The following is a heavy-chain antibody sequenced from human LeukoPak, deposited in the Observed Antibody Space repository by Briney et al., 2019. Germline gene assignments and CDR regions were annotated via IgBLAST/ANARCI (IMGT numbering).Heavy chain of an antibody. CDR3: ARDWGDPGIAVQGDY. Sequence: PGGSLRLSCAASGFTFSSYSMNWVRQAPGKGLEWVSSISSSSSYIYYADSVKGRFTISRDNAKNSLYLQMNSLRAEDTAVYYCARDWGDPGIAVQGDYWGQGTLVTVSS. J-gene: IGHJ4*02. CDR2: ISSSSSYI. V-gene: IGHV3-21*01. CDR1: GFTFSSYS. D-gene: IGHD6-19*01.